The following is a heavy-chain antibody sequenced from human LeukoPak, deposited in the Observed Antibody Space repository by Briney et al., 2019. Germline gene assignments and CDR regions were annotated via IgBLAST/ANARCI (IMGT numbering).Heavy chain of an antibody. D-gene: IGHD3-16*02. CDR2: INHNGRT. CDR1: GGSFSNSY. Sequence: SETLSLTCAVYGGSFSNSYWSWIRQPPGKGLEWIGEINHNGRTYYNPSLKSRVTISVDTSKNQFSLKLSSVTAADTAVYYCARVPHYVWGSYRSDAFDIWGQGTMVTVSS. CDR3: ARVPHYVWGSYRSDAFDI. V-gene: IGHV4-34*01. J-gene: IGHJ3*02.